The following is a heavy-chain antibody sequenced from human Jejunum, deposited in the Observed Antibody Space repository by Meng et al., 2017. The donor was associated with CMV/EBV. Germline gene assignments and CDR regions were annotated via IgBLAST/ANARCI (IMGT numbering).Heavy chain of an antibody. CDR1: GFSVSDSY. V-gene: IGHV3-66*01. CDR3: ARGEGVPPGE. Sequence: VGSGGGLVQPGWSLRLSCAVSGFSVSDSYMNWVRQAPEKGLEWVSVMHSGGDTYYAESVKGRFTISRDDSKNTIYLQMNNLKTEDTALYYCARGEGVPPGEWGQGTLVTVSS. D-gene: IGHD3-10*01. J-gene: IGHJ4*02. CDR2: MHSGGDT.